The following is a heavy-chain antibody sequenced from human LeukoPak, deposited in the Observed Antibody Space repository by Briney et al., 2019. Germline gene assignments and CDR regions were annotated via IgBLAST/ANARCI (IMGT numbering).Heavy chain of an antibody. V-gene: IGHV3-7*05. D-gene: IGHD2-15*01. CDR3: ARVAGSKSIDS. J-gene: IGHJ4*02. Sequence: GGSLRLSCAASGFTFRSYWMSWVRQAPGKGLEWVANIKEDGSEKYYVDSVKGRFTISRDNAKNSLYLKMDILRAEDTAVYYCARVAGSKSIDSWGQGTLVTVSS. CDR1: GFTFRSYW. CDR2: IKEDGSEK.